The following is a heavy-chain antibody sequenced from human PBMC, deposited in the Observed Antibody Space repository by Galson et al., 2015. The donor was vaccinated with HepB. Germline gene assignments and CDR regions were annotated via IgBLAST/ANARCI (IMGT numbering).Heavy chain of an antibody. V-gene: IGHV4-61*02. J-gene: IGHJ3*02. Sequence: QVQLQESGPGLVKPSETLSLTCTVSGGSISSGSYYWSWIRQPAGKGLEWIGRIYTSGSTNYNPSLKSRVTMSVDTSKNQFSLKLSSVTAADTAVYYCARDCSSTSCQQWDAFDIWGQGTMVTVSS. CDR2: IYTSGST. CDR1: GGSISSGSYY. D-gene: IGHD2-2*01. CDR3: ARDCSSTSCQQWDAFDI.